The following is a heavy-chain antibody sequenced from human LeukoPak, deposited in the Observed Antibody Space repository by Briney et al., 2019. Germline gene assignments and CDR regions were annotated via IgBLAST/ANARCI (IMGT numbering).Heavy chain of an antibody. CDR1: GFTVSSNY. Sequence: GGSLRLSCAASGFTVSSNYMSWVRQAPGKGLEWVSVIYSGGSTYYADSVKGRFTISRDNSKNTLYLQMNSLRAEDTAVYYCARLPGAGDLDAFAIWGQGTMVTVSS. CDR3: ARLPGAGDLDAFAI. J-gene: IGHJ3*02. CDR2: IYSGGST. D-gene: IGHD7-27*01. V-gene: IGHV3-53*01.